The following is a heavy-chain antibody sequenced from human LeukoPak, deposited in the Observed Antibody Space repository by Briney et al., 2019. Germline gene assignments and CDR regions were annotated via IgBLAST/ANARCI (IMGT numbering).Heavy chain of an antibody. CDR2: INHSGST. CDR3: AIRGRGMDV. J-gene: IGHJ6*02. Sequence: SETLSLTCAVYGGSFSGYYWSWIRQPPGKGLEWIGEINHSGSTNYNPSLKSRVTISVVTSKNQFSLKLSSVTAADTAVYYCAIRGRGMDVWGQGTTVTVSS. V-gene: IGHV4-34*01. CDR1: GGSFSGYY. D-gene: IGHD1-14*01.